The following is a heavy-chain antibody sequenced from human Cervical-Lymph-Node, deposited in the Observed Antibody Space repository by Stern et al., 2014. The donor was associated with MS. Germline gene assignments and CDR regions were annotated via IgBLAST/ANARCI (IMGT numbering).Heavy chain of an antibody. CDR1: GFTVSSNY. J-gene: IGHJ4*02. Sequence: EVQLVESGGGLVQPGGSLRLSCAASGFTVSSNYMSWVRQAPGKGLEWVSVIYSGGSTYHADSVKGRFTISRHNSKNTLYLQMNSLRAEDTAVYYCARGMVGIEPYYFDYWGQGTLVTVSS. D-gene: IGHD5-18*01. CDR2: IYSGGST. V-gene: IGHV3-53*04. CDR3: ARGMVGIEPYYFDY.